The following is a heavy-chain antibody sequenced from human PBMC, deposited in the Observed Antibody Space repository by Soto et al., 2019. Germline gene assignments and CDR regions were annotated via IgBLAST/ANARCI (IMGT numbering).Heavy chain of an antibody. J-gene: IGHJ5*02. CDR1: GFSFSSFS. V-gene: IGHV3-21*01. CDR3: ASGPPTVTGYYGGGAWFDP. CDR2: ITSSGSHL. D-gene: IGHD3-9*01. Sequence: GGSLRLSCAASGFSFSSFSMNWVRQAPGKGLDWVSSITSSGSHLYYAGSVQGRFTISRDNAKNSLYLQMNSLRGEDTAVYYCASGPPTVTGYYGGGAWFDPWGQGTLVTVSS.